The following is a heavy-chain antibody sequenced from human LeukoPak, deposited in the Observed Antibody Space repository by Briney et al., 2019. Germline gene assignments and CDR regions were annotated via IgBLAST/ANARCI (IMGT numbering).Heavy chain of an antibody. J-gene: IGHJ4*02. CDR2: INHSGST. CDR3: ATSGWYLLPGVY. Sequence: SETLSLTCAVYGGSFSGYYWSWIRQPPGKGLEWIGEINHSGSTNYNPSLKSRVTISVDTSQNQFSLKLSSVTAADTAVYYCATSGWYLLPGVYWGQGTLVTVSS. CDR1: GGSFSGYY. V-gene: IGHV4-34*01. D-gene: IGHD6-19*01.